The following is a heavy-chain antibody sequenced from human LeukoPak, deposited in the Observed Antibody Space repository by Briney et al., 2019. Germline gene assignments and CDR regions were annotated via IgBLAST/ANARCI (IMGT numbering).Heavy chain of an antibody. J-gene: IGHJ4*02. Sequence: AGRSLRLSCAASGFTFDDYGMHWVRQAPGKGLEWVAGISWNSDIICYADSVKGRFTISRDNGKNSLHLQMNSLGVEDTALYFCVISRGYYSYFDYWGQGTLVSVSS. CDR3: VISRGYYSYFDY. CDR1: GFTFDDYG. D-gene: IGHD3-22*01. V-gene: IGHV3-9*01. CDR2: ISWNSDII.